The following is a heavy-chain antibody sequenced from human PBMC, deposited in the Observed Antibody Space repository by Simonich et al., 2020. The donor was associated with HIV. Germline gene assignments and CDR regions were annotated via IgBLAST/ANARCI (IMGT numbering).Heavy chain of an antibody. J-gene: IGHJ4*02. V-gene: IGHV4-4*02. CDR2: IYHRGST. D-gene: IGHD6-13*01. CDR3: ARDEARIAAAGTQD. CDR1: GGSISSSNW. Sequence: QLQLQESGPGLVKPSETLSLTCTVSGGSISSSNWWSWVRQPPGKGLEWIGEIYHRGSTNYNPYLKSRVTISVDKSKNQFSLKLSSVTAADTAVYYCARDEARIAAAGTQDWGQGTLVTVSS.